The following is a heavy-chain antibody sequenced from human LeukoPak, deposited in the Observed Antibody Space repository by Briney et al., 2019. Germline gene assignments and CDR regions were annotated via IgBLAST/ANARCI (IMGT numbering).Heavy chain of an antibody. J-gene: IGHJ4*02. Sequence: GGSLRLSCAASGFSFSGDAMRWVRQAPGKGLEWVSAISSSGGSTYYADSVRGRFIISRDSSKNTLYLQMNSLRAEDTAVYYCAKGGAQVGGQGTLVTVSS. CDR1: GFSFSGDA. CDR3: AKGGAQV. V-gene: IGHV3-23*01. D-gene: IGHD1-26*01. CDR2: ISSSGGST.